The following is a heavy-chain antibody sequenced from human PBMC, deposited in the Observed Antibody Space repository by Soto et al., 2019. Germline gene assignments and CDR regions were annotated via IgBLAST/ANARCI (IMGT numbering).Heavy chain of an antibody. CDR1: GFTFSHAA. CDR2: IKSKTDGGTT. CDR3: TTGVTTSPVLYYYYYGMDV. D-gene: IGHD4-17*01. J-gene: IGHJ6*02. Sequence: GSRKLSCATSGFTFSHAANIWVRKAPGKGLEWVGRIKSKTDGGTTDYAAPVKGRFTISRDDSKNTLYLQMNSLKTEDTAVYYCTTGVTTSPVLYYYYYGMDVWGQGT. V-gene: IGHV3-15*01.